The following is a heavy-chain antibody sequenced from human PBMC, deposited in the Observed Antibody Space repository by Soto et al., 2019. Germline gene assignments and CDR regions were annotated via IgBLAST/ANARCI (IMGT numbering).Heavy chain of an antibody. CDR3: ARVEFGTTMVRGVGWFDP. J-gene: IGHJ5*02. CDR2: IYYSGST. D-gene: IGHD3-10*01. V-gene: IGHV4-31*03. Sequence: SETLSLTCTVSGGSISSGGYYWSWIRQHPGKGLEWIGYIYYSGSTYYHPSLKSRVTISVDTSKNQFSLKLSSVTAADTAVYYCARVEFGTTMVRGVGWFDPWGQGTLVTVSS. CDR1: GGSISSGGYY.